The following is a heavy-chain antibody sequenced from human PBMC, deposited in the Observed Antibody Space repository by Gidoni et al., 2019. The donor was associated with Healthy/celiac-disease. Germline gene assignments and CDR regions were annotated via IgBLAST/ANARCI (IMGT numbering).Heavy chain of an antibody. CDR2: IYPGDSDT. J-gene: IGHJ6*02. CDR1: GYSFTSYW. Sequence: EVQLVQSGAEVKQPGESLKISCKGSGYSFTSYWIGWVRQMPGKGLEWMGIIYPGDSDTRYSPSFQGQVTISADKSISTAYLQWSSLKASDTAMYYCARLAYYDSSGYYYVSYYYGMDVWGQGTTVTVSS. V-gene: IGHV5-51*01. D-gene: IGHD3-22*01. CDR3: ARLAYYDSSGYYYVSYYYGMDV.